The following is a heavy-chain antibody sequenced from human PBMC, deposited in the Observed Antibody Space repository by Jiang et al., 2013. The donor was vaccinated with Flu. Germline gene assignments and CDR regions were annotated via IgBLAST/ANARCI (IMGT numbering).Heavy chain of an antibody. Sequence: SQTLSLTCTVSGGSISSGSYYWSWIRRPAGEGLEWIGRIYTSGSTNYNPSLKSRVTISVDTSKNQFSLKLSSVTAADTAVYYCARGGYYDSSGYYPLYFQHWGQGTLVTVSS. CDR2: IYTSGST. CDR1: GGSISSGSYY. J-gene: IGHJ1*01. CDR3: ARGGYYDSSGYYPLYFQH. V-gene: IGHV4-61*02. D-gene: IGHD3-22*01.